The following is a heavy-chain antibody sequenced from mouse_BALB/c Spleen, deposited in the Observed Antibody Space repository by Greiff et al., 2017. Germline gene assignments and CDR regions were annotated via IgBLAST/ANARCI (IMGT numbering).Heavy chain of an antibody. D-gene: IGHD2-1*01. V-gene: IGHV2-6-7*01. CDR3: ARVHYGNYGDYYAMDY. J-gene: IGHJ4*01. CDR1: GFSLTGYG. Sequence: QVQLKESGPGLVAPSQSLSITCTVSGFSLTGYGVNWVRQPPGKGLEWLGMIWGDGSTDYNSALKSRLSISKDNSKSQVFLKMNSLQTDDTARYYCARVHYGNYGDYYAMDYWGQGTSVTVSS. CDR2: IWGDGST.